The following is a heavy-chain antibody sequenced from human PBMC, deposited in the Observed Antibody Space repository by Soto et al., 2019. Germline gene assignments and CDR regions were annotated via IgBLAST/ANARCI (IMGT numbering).Heavy chain of an antibody. CDR3: ARSVEVPGAQIDY. CDR1: GGSISGSY. J-gene: IGHJ4*01. D-gene: IGHD2-8*02. Sequence: SETLSLTCSVSGGSISGSYWSWIRQSPGMGLEWLGYVYYTGSTNYSPSPRSRVSISVDTSKNEFSLRLSSVTAADTAVYFCARSVEVPGAQIDYWRHGTQVTVSS. CDR2: VYYTGST. V-gene: IGHV4-59*01.